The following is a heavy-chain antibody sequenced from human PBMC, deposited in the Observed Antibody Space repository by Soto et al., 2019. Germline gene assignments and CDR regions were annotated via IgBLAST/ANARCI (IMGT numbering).Heavy chain of an antibody. CDR1: GGSISSGDFY. Sequence: QVQLQESGPGLVKPSQTLSLTCTVSGGSISSGDFYWSWIRQPPGKGLEWIGFIHYRGSTYYNPSLKSRVTISVDTSKKQFSLKLSSVTAADTAVYYCARVLTYYYDTSGYYYFDYWGQGTLVTVSS. J-gene: IGHJ4*02. CDR2: IHYRGST. CDR3: ARVLTYYYDTSGYYYFDY. D-gene: IGHD3-22*01. V-gene: IGHV4-30-4*01.